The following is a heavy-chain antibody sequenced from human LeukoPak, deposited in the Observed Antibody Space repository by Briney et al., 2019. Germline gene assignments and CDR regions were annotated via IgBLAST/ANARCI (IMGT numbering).Heavy chain of an antibody. CDR3: ARVPYYYGSGSSQIIFDY. D-gene: IGHD3-10*01. Sequence: SETLPLTCAVYGGSFSGYYWSWIRQPPGKGLEWIGEINHSGSTNYNPSLKSRVTISVDTSKNQFSLKLSSVTAADTAVYYCARVPYYYGSGSSQIIFDYWGQGTLVTVSS. J-gene: IGHJ4*02. CDR2: INHSGST. V-gene: IGHV4-34*01. CDR1: GGSFSGYY.